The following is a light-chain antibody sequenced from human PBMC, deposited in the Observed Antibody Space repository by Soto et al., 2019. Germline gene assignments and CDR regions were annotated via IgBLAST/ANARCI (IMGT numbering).Light chain of an antibody. J-gene: IGKJ1*01. Sequence: DIPMTQSPSSLSASVGDRVNITCRASQSIGGYLNWYQQKPGRAPHLLIYAAATLQGGVPSRFSGTGSGTHFTLTITSLQPEDVATYHCQQSSTFPWTFGQGTKVEMK. CDR3: QQSSTFPWT. V-gene: IGKV1-39*01. CDR2: AAA. CDR1: QSIGGY.